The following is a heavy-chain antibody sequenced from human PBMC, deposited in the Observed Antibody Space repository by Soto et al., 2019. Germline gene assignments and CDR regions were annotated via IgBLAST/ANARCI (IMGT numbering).Heavy chain of an antibody. Sequence: PGGSLRLSCAASGFSFNSYTMNWLRQAPGKGLEWVSSISSSGSFTDYADSVRGRFTISRGNAKNSLYLQMTSLSAQDTAVYYCSTSGSGWYGVDFDVWGQGTKVTVSS. CDR3: STSGSGWYGVDFDV. V-gene: IGHV3-21*01. CDR1: GFSFNSYT. CDR2: ISSSGSFT. J-gene: IGHJ3*01. D-gene: IGHD6-19*01.